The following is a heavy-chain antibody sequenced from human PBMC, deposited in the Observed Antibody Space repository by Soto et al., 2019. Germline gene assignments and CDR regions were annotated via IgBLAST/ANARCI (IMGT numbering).Heavy chain of an antibody. CDR2: TYYRSKWYN. CDR3: AREVAGRFDY. D-gene: IGHD6-19*01. V-gene: IGHV6-1*01. CDR1: GDTVSSSSAT. Sequence: PSQALSLTCALSGDTVSSSSATWNWIRQSPSRGLECLGRTYYRSKWYNDYAVSVNSRITINPDTSKNQFSLQLNSVTPEDTAVYYCAREVAGRFDYWAQGTLVTVSS. J-gene: IGHJ4*02.